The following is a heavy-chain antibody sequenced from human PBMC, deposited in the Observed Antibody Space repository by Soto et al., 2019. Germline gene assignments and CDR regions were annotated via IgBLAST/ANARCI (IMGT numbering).Heavy chain of an antibody. Sequence: SETLSLTCTVSGASISGFYWSWIRKSAGKGLEWIGRIYATGTTDYNPSLKSRVMMSVDTSKKQFSLKLRSVTAADTAVYYCVRDVSSRGWFDPWGQGILVTVSS. D-gene: IGHD3-16*01. CDR1: GASISGFY. CDR3: VRDVSSRGWFDP. CDR2: IYATGTT. J-gene: IGHJ5*02. V-gene: IGHV4-4*07.